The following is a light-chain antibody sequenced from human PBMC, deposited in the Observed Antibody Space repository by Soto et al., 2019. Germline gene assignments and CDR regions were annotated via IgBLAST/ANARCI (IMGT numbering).Light chain of an antibody. J-gene: IGLJ1*01. V-gene: IGLV2-8*01. CDR2: EVS. Sequence: QSALTQPPSASGSPGQSVAISCTGTSSDVGGYNYVSWYQQHPGKAPKLMIYEVSKRPSWVPDRFSGSKSGNTASLTVSGLQAQDEADYYCPSYAGRIPYVFGTGTKLTVL. CDR3: PSYAGRIPYV. CDR1: SSDVGGYNY.